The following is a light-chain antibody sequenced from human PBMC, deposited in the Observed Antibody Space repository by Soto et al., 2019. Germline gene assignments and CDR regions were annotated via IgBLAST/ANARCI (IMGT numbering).Light chain of an antibody. V-gene: IGKV1-39*01. CDR2: AAS. Sequence: DIQMTQSPSSLSASVGDGVTITCRASQSISSYLNWYQQKPGKAPKLLIYAASSLQSGVPSRFSGSGSGTDFTLTINSLQPDDFATYYCQEYNSYSWTFGQGTKVDIK. CDR1: QSISSY. J-gene: IGKJ1*01. CDR3: QEYNSYSWT.